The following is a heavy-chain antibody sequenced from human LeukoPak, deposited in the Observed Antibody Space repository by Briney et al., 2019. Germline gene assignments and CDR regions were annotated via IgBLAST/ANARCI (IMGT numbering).Heavy chain of an antibody. J-gene: IGHJ4*02. D-gene: IGHD3-3*01. CDR1: GGSISSYY. Sequence: SETLSLTCTVSGGSISSYYWSWIRQPAGKGLEWIGRIYTSGSTNYNPSLKSRVTMSVDTSKNQFSLKLSSVTAADTAVYYCARGGVVFWSGYYNFFDYWGQGTLVTVSS. CDR2: IYTSGST. CDR3: ARGGVVFWSGYYNFFDY. V-gene: IGHV4-4*07.